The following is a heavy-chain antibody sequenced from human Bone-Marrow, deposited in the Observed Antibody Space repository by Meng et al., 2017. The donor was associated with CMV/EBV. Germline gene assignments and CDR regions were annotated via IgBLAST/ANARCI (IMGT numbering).Heavy chain of an antibody. D-gene: IGHD3-22*01. CDR2: IKCDGSEK. CDR3: ARPRRPYYYDSSGYFKAAFDY. Sequence: GESLKISCAASGFTFSSSWMHWVCQAPEKGLEWVADIKCDGSEKYYVDSVKGRLTISRDNAKNSLYLQVNSLRAEDTAVYYCARPRRPYYYDSSGYFKAAFDYWGQGTLVTVSS. J-gene: IGHJ4*02. V-gene: IGHV3-52*01. CDR1: GFTFSSSW.